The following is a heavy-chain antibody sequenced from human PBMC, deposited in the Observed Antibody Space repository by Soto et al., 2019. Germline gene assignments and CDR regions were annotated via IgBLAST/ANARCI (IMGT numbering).Heavy chain of an antibody. J-gene: IGHJ6*02. CDR1: GGSISSGDYY. V-gene: IGHV4-30-4*01. CDR3: ARQEGATNYYYYGMDV. D-gene: IGHD1-26*01. CDR2: IYYSGST. Sequence: QVQLQESGPGLVKPSQTLSLTCTGSGGSISSGDYYWSWIRQPPGKGLEWIGYIYYSGSTYYNPSLKSRVTISVDTSKNQFTLKLSSVTAADTAVYYCARQEGATNYYYYGMDVWGQGTTVTVSS.